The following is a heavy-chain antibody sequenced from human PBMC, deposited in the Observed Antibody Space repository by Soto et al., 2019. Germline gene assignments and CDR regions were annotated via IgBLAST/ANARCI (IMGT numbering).Heavy chain of an antibody. CDR1: GGSISSYY. D-gene: IGHD3-3*01. J-gene: IGHJ6*03. CDR2: IYYSGST. V-gene: IGHV4-59*08. Sequence: NPSETLSLTCTVSGGSISSYYWSWIRQPPGKGLEWIGYIYYSGSTNYNPSLKSRVTISVDTSKNQFSLKLSSVTAADTAVYYCARQRNYDFWSGYYTHYYYYMDVWGKGTTVTVSS. CDR3: ARQRNYDFWSGYYTHYYYYMDV.